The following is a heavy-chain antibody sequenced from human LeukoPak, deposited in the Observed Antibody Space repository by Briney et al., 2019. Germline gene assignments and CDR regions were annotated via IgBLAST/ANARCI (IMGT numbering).Heavy chain of an antibody. CDR3: AKDSSFTMVRGGYFDY. Sequence: SVKVSCKASGGTFSNYAISWVRQAPGQGLEWMGGIIPIFGTANYAQKFQGRVTITADKSTSTAYMELSSLRSEDTAVYYCAKDSSFTMVRGGYFDYWGQGTLVTVSS. V-gene: IGHV1-69*06. D-gene: IGHD3-10*01. CDR1: GGTFSNYA. CDR2: IIPIFGTA. J-gene: IGHJ4*02.